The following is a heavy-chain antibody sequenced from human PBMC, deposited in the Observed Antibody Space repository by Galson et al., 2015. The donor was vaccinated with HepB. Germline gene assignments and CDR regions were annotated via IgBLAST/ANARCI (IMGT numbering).Heavy chain of an antibody. CDR1: GYTFTSYG. Sequence: SVKVSCKASGYTFTSYGISWVRQAPGQGLEWMGWISAYNGNTNYARKLQGRVTMTTDKSTSTAYMELSSLRSEDTAVYYCATPSGSFSEIFDYWGQGTLVTVSS. CDR3: ATPSGSFSEIFDY. D-gene: IGHD3-10*01. J-gene: IGHJ4*02. V-gene: IGHV1-18*01. CDR2: ISAYNGNT.